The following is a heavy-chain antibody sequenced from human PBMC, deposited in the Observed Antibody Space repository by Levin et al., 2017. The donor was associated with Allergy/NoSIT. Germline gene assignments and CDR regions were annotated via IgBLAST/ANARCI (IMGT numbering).Heavy chain of an antibody. J-gene: IGHJ4*02. CDR3: ARGRDSAKVGY. D-gene: IGHD2-15*01. Sequence: PSETLSLTCAVSGGSVRGGGDIWSWVRQHPGKGLEWIGSHFHSGTSYQNPSLRSRASTSLDTSATHFSLTLTSVTAADSAVYYCARGRDSAKVGYWGQGILVTVSS. CDR1: GGSVRGGGDI. V-gene: IGHV4-31*11. CDR2: HFHSGTS.